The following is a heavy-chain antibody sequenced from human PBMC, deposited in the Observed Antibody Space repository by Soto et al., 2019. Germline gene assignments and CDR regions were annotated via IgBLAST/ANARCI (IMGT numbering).Heavy chain of an antibody. J-gene: IGHJ4*02. Sequence: GGSLRISCAASGFTFSSYTMNWVRQAPGKGLEWVSFISGSSSYIYYADSVKGRFTISRDDAKKSLYLQMNSLRAEDTAVYYCSIADRCGYYPGLHAYRGQGSLVTGS. D-gene: IGHD3-22*01. CDR3: SIADRCGYYPGLHAY. CDR1: GFTFSSYT. V-gene: IGHV3-21*01. CDR2: ISGSSSYI.